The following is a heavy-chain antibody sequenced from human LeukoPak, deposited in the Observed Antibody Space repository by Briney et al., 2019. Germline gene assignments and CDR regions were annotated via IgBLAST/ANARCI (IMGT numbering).Heavy chain of an antibody. CDR2: INHSGST. J-gene: IGHJ3*01. CDR1: GGSFSGYY. D-gene: IGHD2-8*02. V-gene: IGHV4-34*01. CDR3: ARGGWFTGRD. Sequence: SETLSLTCAVYGGSFSGYYWSWIRQPPGKGLEWIGEINHSGSTNYNPSLKSRVTISVDTSKNQSSLKLSSVTAADTAVYYCARGGWFTGRDWGQGTMVTVSS.